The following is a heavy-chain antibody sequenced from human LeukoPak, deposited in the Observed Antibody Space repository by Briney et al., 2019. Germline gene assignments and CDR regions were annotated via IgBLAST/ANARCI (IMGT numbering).Heavy chain of an antibody. CDR2: IDYSGGST. Sequence: PGGSLRLSCTVSGFTLSSYEMSWIRQAPGKGLEWVSSIDYSGGSTYYADSVKGRFTISRDNAQNSLYLQMNSLRAEDTALYYCTKEWRYGSRSYIIDNWGQGTLVTVSS. J-gene: IGHJ4*02. V-gene: IGHV3-23*01. D-gene: IGHD3-10*01. CDR1: GFTLSSYE. CDR3: TKEWRYGSRSYIIDN.